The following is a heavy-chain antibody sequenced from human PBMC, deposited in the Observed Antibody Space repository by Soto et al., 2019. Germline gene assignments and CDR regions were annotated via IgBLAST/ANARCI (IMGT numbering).Heavy chain of an antibody. V-gene: IGHV3-30*18. CDR1: GFTFSSYG. CDR3: ANLLEGGADYYYGMDV. J-gene: IGHJ6*02. CDR2: ISYDGSNK. Sequence: QVQLVESGGGVVQPGRSLRLSCAASGFTFSSYGMHWVRQAPGKGLEWVAVISYDGSNKYYADSVKGRFTISRDNSKNPLYLQMNSLRAEDTAVYYCANLLEGGADYYYGMDVWGQGTTVTVSS. D-gene: IGHD3-10*01.